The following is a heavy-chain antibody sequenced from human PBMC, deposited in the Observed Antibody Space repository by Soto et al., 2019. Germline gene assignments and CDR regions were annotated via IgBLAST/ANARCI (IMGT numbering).Heavy chain of an antibody. Sequence: GGSLRLSCKASGFDFSTYSMNWVRQAPGKGLEWIAYVSMDSDTIHYADSVKGRFTISRDDPENSLYLQMNSLRDEDTATYYCARLYYDYVWGQGTTVTVSS. D-gene: IGHD3-3*01. CDR1: GFDFSTYS. CDR2: VSMDSDTI. CDR3: ARLYYDYV. J-gene: IGHJ6*02. V-gene: IGHV3-48*02.